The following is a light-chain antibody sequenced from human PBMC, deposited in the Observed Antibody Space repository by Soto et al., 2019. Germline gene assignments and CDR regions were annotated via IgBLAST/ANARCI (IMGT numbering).Light chain of an antibody. V-gene: IGLV1-40*01. CDR3: QSYDSSLSAWV. CDR1: SSNIGADYD. CDR2: GNS. J-gene: IGLJ3*02. Sequence: QAVLTQPPSVSGAPGQRVTISCTESSSNIGADYDVHWYQQLPGTAPKLLIYGNSNRPSGVPDRFSGSKSGTSASLAITGLQAEDEADYYCQSYDSSLSAWVFGGGTQLTVL.